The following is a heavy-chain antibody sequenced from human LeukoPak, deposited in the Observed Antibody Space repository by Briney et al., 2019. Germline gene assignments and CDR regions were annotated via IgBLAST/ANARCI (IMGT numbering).Heavy chain of an antibody. V-gene: IGHV3-23*01. D-gene: IGHD3-10*01. CDR1: GLTFSSYP. Sequence: GGSLRLSCAASGLTFSSYPMTWVRQAPGKGLEWVSAISGGGGSTHYADSVKGRFTISRDNSKNTLYLQMNGLRAEDTAVYFCAKGAYFSGSYGFAFDYWGQGTLVTVSS. CDR2: ISGGGGST. J-gene: IGHJ4*02. CDR3: AKGAYFSGSYGFAFDY.